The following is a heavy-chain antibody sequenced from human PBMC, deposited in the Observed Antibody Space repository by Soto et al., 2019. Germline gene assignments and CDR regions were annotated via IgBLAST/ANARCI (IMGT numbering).Heavy chain of an antibody. D-gene: IGHD6-6*01. CDR2: INHSGST. CDR3: ASQAARRPSRYYYYYMDV. CDR1: GGSFSGYY. J-gene: IGHJ6*03. V-gene: IGHV4-34*01. Sequence: SETLSLTCAVCGGSFSGYYWSWIRQPPGKGLEWIGEINHSGSTNYNPSLKSRVTISVDTSKNQFSLKLSSVTAADTAVYYCASQAARRPSRYYYYYMDVWGKGTTVTVSS.